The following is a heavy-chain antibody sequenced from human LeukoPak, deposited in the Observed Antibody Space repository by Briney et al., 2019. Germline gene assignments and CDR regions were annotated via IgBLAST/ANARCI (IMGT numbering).Heavy chain of an antibody. CDR1: GYTFTGYY. CDR3: ASQGVGATGGFDY. V-gene: IGHV1-2*02. CDR2: INPKSGGT. J-gene: IGHJ4*02. Sequence: ASVKVSCKASGYTFTGYYMHWVRQAPGQGLEWMGWINPKSGGTNYAQKFQGRVTMTRDTSISTAYMELSRLRSDDTAVYYCASQGVGATGGFDYWGQGTLVTVSS. D-gene: IGHD1-26*01.